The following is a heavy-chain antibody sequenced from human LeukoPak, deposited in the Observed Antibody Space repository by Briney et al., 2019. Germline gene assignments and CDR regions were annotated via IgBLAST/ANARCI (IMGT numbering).Heavy chain of an antibody. D-gene: IGHD6-19*01. Sequence: PGGSLRLSCAASGFTFSSYSMNWVRQAPGKGLEWASYISSSSSTIYYADSVKGRFTISRDNAKNSLYLQMNSLRDEDTAVYYCARDERYSSGWYFDYWGQGTLVTVSS. CDR3: ARDERYSSGWYFDY. CDR1: GFTFSSYS. CDR2: ISSSSSTI. V-gene: IGHV3-48*02. J-gene: IGHJ4*02.